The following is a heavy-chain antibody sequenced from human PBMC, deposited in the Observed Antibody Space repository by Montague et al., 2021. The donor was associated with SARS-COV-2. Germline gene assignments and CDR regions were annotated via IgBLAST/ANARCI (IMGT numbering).Heavy chain of an antibody. Sequence: SLRLSCAASGFTFSSYAMSRVRQAPGKGLEWVSAISGSGGSTYYADSVKGRFTISRDNSKNTLYLQMNSLRAEDTAVYYCAKDSSIVATTLWAYNWFDPWGQGTLVTVSS. CDR1: GFTFSSYA. D-gene: IGHD5-12*01. CDR3: AKDSSIVATTLWAYNWFDP. J-gene: IGHJ5*02. V-gene: IGHV3-23*01. CDR2: ISGSGGST.